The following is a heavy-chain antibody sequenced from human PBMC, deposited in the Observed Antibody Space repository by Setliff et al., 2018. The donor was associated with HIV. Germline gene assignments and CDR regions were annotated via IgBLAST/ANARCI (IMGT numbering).Heavy chain of an antibody. CDR2: INHSGST. CDR1: GGSFSGYY. J-gene: IGHJ4*02. CDR3: ARRSGFFLDY. D-gene: IGHD3-3*01. Sequence: SETLSLTCAVYGGSFSGYYWSWIRQPPGKGLEWLGEINHSGSTNYNPSLKSRVTISVDTSKNQFSLKLSSVTAADTAVYYCARRSGFFLDYWGQGTLVTVSS. V-gene: IGHV4-34*01.